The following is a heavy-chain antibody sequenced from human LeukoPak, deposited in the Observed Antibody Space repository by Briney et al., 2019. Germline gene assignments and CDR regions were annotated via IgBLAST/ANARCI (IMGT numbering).Heavy chain of an antibody. Sequence: PGGSLRLSCAASGFTFDDYDMSWVRQAPGKGLEWVSGINWSGGSTGYADSVKGRFTISRDNAKNSLYLHMNSLRAEDTAVYYCARGLRSGIDYWGQGTLVTVSS. CDR1: GFTFDDYD. D-gene: IGHD2-15*01. CDR3: ARGLRSGIDY. CDR2: INWSGGST. J-gene: IGHJ4*02. V-gene: IGHV3-20*04.